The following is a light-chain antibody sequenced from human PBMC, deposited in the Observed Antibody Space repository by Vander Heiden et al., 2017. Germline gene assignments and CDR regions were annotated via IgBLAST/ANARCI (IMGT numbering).Light chain of an antibody. CDR2: DAS. CDR1: QSVSSY. J-gene: IGKJ4*01. V-gene: IGKV3-11*01. CDR3: QQRSNWRGT. Sequence: EIVLTQSPATLSLSPGERATRSGRASQSVSSYLAWYQQKPGQAPRLLIYDASNRATGIPARFSGSGSGTDFTLTISSLEPEDFAVYYCQQRSNWRGTFGGGTKVEIK.